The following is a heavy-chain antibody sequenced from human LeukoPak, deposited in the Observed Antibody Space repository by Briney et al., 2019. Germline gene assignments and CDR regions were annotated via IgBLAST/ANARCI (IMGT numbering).Heavy chain of an antibody. V-gene: IGHV4-59*01. CDR3: ARAGYCIKGVAKKWLAP. CDR2: IYYSGST. CDR1: DGSISSYY. J-gene: IGHJ5*02. D-gene: IGHD2-8*01. Sequence: PSETLSLTCTVSDGSISSYYWSWIRQPPGKGLEWIGYIYYSGSTNYNPSLKSRVTISVDTSKNQFSLKLSSVTAADTAVYYCARAGYCIKGVAKKWLAPWGKGTLVTVSS.